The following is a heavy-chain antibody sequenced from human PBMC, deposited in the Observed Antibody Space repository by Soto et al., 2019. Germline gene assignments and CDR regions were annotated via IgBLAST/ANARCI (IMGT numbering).Heavy chain of an antibody. V-gene: IGHV1-69*13. J-gene: IGHJ6*02. CDR2: IIPIFGTA. CDR1: GGTFSSYA. Sequence: GASVKVSCKASGGTFSSYAISWVRQAPGQGLEWMGGIIPIFGTANYAQKFQGRVTITADESTSTAYMELSSLRSEDTAVYYAATASSSAPYYYGMDVWGQGTTVTVSS. CDR3: ATASSSAPYYYGMDV. D-gene: IGHD6-6*01.